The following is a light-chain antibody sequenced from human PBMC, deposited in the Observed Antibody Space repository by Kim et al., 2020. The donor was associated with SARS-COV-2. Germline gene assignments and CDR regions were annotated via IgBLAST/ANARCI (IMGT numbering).Light chain of an antibody. J-gene: IGLJ3*02. CDR2: SNN. Sequence: ELTQPPSASGTPGQRVTISCSGSSSNIGINTVNWYQQLPGTAPKLFIYSNNQRPSGVPDRFSGSKSGTSASLAISGLQSEDEADYYCAAWDDSLNGWVFGGGTQLTVL. CDR1: SSNIGINT. V-gene: IGLV1-44*01. CDR3: AAWDDSLNGWV.